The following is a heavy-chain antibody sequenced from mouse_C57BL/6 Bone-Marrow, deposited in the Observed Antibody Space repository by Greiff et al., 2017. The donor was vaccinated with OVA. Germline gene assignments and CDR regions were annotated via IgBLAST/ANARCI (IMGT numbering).Heavy chain of an antibody. CDR2: ISSGSSTI. J-gene: IGHJ2*01. CDR3: ARLGFDY. Sequence: EVKLEESGGGLVKPGGSLKLSCAASGFTFSDYGMHWVRQAPEKGLEWVAYISSGSSTIYYADTVKGRFTLSRDNAKNTLFLQMTSLRSADTAWYYCARLGFDYWGQGTTLTVSS. V-gene: IGHV5-17*01. CDR1: GFTFSDYG. D-gene: IGHD4-1*01.